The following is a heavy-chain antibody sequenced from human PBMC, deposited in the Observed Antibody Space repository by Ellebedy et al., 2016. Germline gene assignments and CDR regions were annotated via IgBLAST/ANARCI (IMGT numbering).Heavy chain of an antibody. V-gene: IGHV1-24*01. CDR1: GYTLTELS. Sequence: ASVKVSXXVSGYTLTELSMHWVRQAPGKGLEWMGGFDPEDGETIYAQKFQGRVTMTEDTSTDTAYMELSSLRSEDTAVYYCATEGEIVATSGFDYWGQGTLVTVSS. D-gene: IGHD5-12*01. CDR2: FDPEDGET. CDR3: ATEGEIVATSGFDY. J-gene: IGHJ4*02.